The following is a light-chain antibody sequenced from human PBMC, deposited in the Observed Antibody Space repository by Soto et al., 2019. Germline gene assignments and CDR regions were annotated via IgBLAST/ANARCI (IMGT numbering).Light chain of an antibody. CDR1: NSDIGNYNI. V-gene: IGLV2-14*02. CDR3: SSYTSSSLYV. Sequence: QSALTQPASVSGSPGQSITISCTGSNSDIGNYNIVSWYQQLPGKAPKLMIYDVSDRPSGVSNRFSGSKSGNTASLTISGLQAEDEADYYCSSYTSSSLYVFGTGTKVTVL. J-gene: IGLJ1*01. CDR2: DVS.